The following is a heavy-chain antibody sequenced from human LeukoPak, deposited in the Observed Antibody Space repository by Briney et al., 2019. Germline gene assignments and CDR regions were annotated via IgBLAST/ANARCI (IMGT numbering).Heavy chain of an antibody. CDR2: ISGSTIYI. CDR3: ARGDIIAVAATFDY. CDR1: GFTFSSYS. D-gene: IGHD6-19*01. J-gene: IGHJ4*02. Sequence: GGSLRLSCAASGFTFSSYSMNWVRQAPGKGLEWVSSISGSTIYINYADSVKGRFTISRDNAKNSLYLQMNSLRAEDTAVYYCARGDIIAVAATFDYWGQGTLVTVSS. V-gene: IGHV3-21*01.